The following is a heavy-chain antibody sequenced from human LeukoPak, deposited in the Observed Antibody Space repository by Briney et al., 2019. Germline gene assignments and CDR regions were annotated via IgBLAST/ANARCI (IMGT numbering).Heavy chain of an antibody. CDR1: GGSISSYY. CDR3: ARRQDDSSGYYLRYYYMDV. V-gene: IGHV4-59*08. CDR2: IYYSGST. J-gene: IGHJ6*03. D-gene: IGHD3-22*01. Sequence: PSETLSLTCTVSGGSISSYYWSWLRQPPGKGLEWIGYIYYSGSTNYNPSLKSRVTISVDTSKNQFSLKLSSVTAADTAVYYCARRQDDSSGYYLRYYYMDVWGKGTTVTVS.